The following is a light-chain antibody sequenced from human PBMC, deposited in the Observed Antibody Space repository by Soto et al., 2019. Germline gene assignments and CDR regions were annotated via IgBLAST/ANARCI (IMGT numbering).Light chain of an antibody. CDR3: QQYGSSPPRIT. V-gene: IGKV3-20*01. CDR2: GAS. CDR1: QSVSSSY. Sequence: EIVLTQYPGNRSVSAGERATLSCRASQSVSSSYLAWYQQKPGQAPRLLIYGASSRATGIPDRFSGSGSVTDFTRTISRLEPEEFAGYYCQQYGSSPPRITFGQGTRLEIK. J-gene: IGKJ5*01.